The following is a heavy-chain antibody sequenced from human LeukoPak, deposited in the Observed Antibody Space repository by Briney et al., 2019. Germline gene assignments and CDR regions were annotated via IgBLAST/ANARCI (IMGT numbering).Heavy chain of an antibody. J-gene: IGHJ4*02. CDR3: AKDWAGTSYFDY. Sequence: RSLRLSCAASGFPFSSYGMHWVRQAPGKGLEWVAVISYEGSNKYYVDSVKGRFTISRDNSNNTLYLQMNSLRAEDTAVYYCAKDWAGTSYFDYWGQGTLVTVSS. D-gene: IGHD6-19*01. CDR1: GFPFSSYG. CDR2: ISYEGSNK. V-gene: IGHV3-30*18.